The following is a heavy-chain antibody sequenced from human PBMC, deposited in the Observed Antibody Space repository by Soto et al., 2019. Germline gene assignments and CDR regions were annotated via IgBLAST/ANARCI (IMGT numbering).Heavy chain of an antibody. V-gene: IGHV1-69*02. CDR2: IIPILGIA. CDR1: GGTFSSYT. D-gene: IGHD3-22*01. Sequence: QVQLVQSGAEVKKPGSSVKVSCKASGGTFSSYTISWVRQAPGQGLEWMGRIIPILGIANYAQKFQGRVTITADKSTSTAYMELSSLRSEDTAVYYCARVLGVSSGRRTSRLQHWSQGTLVTVSS. J-gene: IGHJ1*01. CDR3: ARVLGVSSGRRTSRLQH.